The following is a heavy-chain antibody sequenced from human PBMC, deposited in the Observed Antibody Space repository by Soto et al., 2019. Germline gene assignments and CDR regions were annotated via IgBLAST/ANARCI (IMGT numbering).Heavy chain of an antibody. CDR3: AKDAEVVRGVIITNNWFDP. CDR2: ISYDGSNK. J-gene: IGHJ5*02. CDR1: GFTFSSYG. V-gene: IGHV3-30*18. Sequence: PGGSLRLSCAASGFTFSSYGMHWVRQAPGKGLEWVAVISYDGSNKYYADSVKGRLTISRDNSKNTLYLQMNSLRAEDTAVYYCAKDAEVVRGVIITNNWFDPWGQGTLVTVSS. D-gene: IGHD3-10*01.